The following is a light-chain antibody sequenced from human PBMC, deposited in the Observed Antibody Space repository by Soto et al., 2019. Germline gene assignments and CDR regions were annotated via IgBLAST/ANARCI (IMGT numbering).Light chain of an antibody. CDR1: QSVSSN. J-gene: IGKJ1*01. CDR3: QQYNNWLTWT. V-gene: IGKV3-15*01. Sequence: EIVMTQSPATLSVSPGERATLSCRASQSVSSNLAWYQQKPGQAPRLLIYGASTRATGIPARFSVSGSGTEFTLTISSLQSEDFAVYYCQQYNNWLTWTFGQGTKVEIK. CDR2: GAS.